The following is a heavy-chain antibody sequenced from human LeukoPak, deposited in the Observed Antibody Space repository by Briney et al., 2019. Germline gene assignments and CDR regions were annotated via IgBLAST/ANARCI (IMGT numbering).Heavy chain of an antibody. D-gene: IGHD6-13*01. CDR1: GFTFSTYW. J-gene: IGHJ4*02. V-gene: IGHV3-74*01. CDR2: ISPDGSTT. CDR3: VRGSSTWSPLGDY. Sequence: GGSLRLSCAASGFTFSTYWMHWVRQAPGQGPVWVSRISPDGSTTTYADSVRGRFSISRDNAKNTLYMQMNSLRVDDTAVYYCVRGSSTWSPLGDYWGQGTLVTVSS.